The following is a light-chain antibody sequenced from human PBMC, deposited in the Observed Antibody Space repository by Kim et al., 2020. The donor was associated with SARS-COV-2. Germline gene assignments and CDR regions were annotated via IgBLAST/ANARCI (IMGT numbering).Light chain of an antibody. CDR3: QVWDTTTLV. V-gene: IGLV3-1*01. CDR1: KLGNKY. J-gene: IGLJ2*01. CDR2: QDT. Sequence: VSPGQTASLTCSGDKLGNKYVCWYQQKPGPSPVMVISQDTKRPSGIPERFSGSNSGNTATLTISGTQATDEADYYCQVWDTTTLVFGGGTQLTVL.